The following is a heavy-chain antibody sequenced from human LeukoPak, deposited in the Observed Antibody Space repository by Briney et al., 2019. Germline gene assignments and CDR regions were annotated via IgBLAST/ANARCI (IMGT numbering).Heavy chain of an antibody. CDR2: INPKRGVT. J-gene: IGHJ3*01. CDR3: ARERNYGDYGNAFDV. CDR1: GYTLTDYY. D-gene: IGHD4-17*01. V-gene: IGHV1-2*02. Sequence: ASVKVSCKASGYTLTDYYIRWMRQAPGQGLEWMGWINPKRGVTTYAQKFQGRVTMTRDTSITTAYMELTRLRCDDPTIYYFARERNYGDYGNAFDVWGQGTKVTVSS.